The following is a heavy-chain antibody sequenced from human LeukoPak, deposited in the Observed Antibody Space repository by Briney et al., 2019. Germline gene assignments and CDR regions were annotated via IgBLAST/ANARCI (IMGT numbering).Heavy chain of an antibody. D-gene: IGHD1-26*01. J-gene: IGHJ4*02. CDR3: ARDPLRYTGTSVQVEREY. V-gene: IGHV3-33*01. CDR1: GFTFSSYA. CDR2: IWYDGSKK. Sequence: PGGSLRLSCEASGFTFSSYAMHWVRQAPGKGLEWMAVIWYDGSKKYYADSVKGRFTISRDNSKNTLYLQMNSLRAEDTAVYYCARDPLRYTGTSVQVEREYWGQGTLVTVSS.